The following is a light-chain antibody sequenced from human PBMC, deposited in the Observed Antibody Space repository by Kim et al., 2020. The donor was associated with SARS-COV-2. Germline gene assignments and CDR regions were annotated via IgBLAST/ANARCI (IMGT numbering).Light chain of an antibody. CDR2: WAS. Sequence: DIVMTQSRDSLAVSMGERATINCKSSQSVLYSSNNKNYLAWYQQKPGQPPKLLIYWASTRESGVPDRFSGSGSGTDFTLTISSLQAEDVAVYYCQQYYSTPHTFVQGTKLEI. V-gene: IGKV4-1*01. J-gene: IGKJ2*01. CDR1: QSVLYSSNNKNY. CDR3: QQYYSTPHT.